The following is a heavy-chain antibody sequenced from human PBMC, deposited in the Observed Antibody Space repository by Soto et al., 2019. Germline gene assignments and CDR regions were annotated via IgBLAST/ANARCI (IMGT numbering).Heavy chain of an antibody. CDR3: AREGNYESGMDV. J-gene: IGHJ6*02. V-gene: IGHV4-30-4*01. CDR1: GGSISSGDYY. Sequence: SETLSLTCTVSGGSISSGDYYWSWIRQPPGKGLEWIGYIYYSGSTYYNPSLKSRVTISVDTSKNQFSLKLSSVTAADTAVYYCAREGNYESGMDVWGQGTTVTVSS. D-gene: IGHD1-7*01. CDR2: IYYSGST.